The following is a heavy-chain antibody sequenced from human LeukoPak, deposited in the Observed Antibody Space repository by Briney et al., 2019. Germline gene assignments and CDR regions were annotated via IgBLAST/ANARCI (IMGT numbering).Heavy chain of an antibody. Sequence: GGSLRLSCAASGFTFSSYSMQWVRQAPGKGLEWVAVISYDGSNKYYADSVKGRFTVSRDNSKNTLYLQINSLRAEDTAMSHCARDGYNFAFDYWGQGTLVTVSS. CDR1: GFTFSSYS. CDR3: ARDGYNFAFDY. D-gene: IGHD5-24*01. V-gene: IGHV3-30-3*01. CDR2: ISYDGSNK. J-gene: IGHJ4*02.